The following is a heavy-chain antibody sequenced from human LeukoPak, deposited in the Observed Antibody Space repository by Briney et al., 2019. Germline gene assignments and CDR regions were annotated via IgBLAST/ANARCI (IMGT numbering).Heavy chain of an antibody. Sequence: ASVKVSCKASGYTFTSYYMHWVRQAPGQGLEWMGIISPSGGSTSYAQKFQGRVTMTRDTTTSTVYMELSSLRSEDTAVYYCARVDCSGGSCYAGWFDPWGQGTLVTVFS. CDR2: ISPSGGST. CDR3: ARVDCSGGSCYAGWFDP. V-gene: IGHV1-46*01. D-gene: IGHD2-15*01. CDR1: GYTFTSYY. J-gene: IGHJ5*02.